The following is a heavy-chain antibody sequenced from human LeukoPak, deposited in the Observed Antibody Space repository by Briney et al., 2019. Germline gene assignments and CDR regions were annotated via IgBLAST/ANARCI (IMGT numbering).Heavy chain of an antibody. J-gene: IGHJ4*02. V-gene: IGHV3-74*01. Sequence: GGSLRLSCAVSGFTFGSYWMQWVGQAPGRGLVWVSRVYIDGCSTNYADSVKGRFTISRDNAKNALYLQMNSRRAEDTAVYYCARALRYFDYWGRGTLVTVSS. CDR2: VYIDGCST. CDR1: GFTFGSYW. CDR3: ARALRYFDY.